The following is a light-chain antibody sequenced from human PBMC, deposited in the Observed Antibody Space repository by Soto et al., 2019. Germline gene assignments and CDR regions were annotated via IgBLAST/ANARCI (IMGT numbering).Light chain of an antibody. CDR3: SSYTCGSPHVV. Sequence: QSALTQPASVSGSPGQSITISCTGTSSDVGGYNYVSWYQQHPGKAPKLMIYDVSNRPSGVSNRFSGSKSGNTASLTISGLQAEDEVDYYCSSYTCGSPHVVFGGGTKLTVL. V-gene: IGLV2-14*03. CDR1: SSDVGGYNY. J-gene: IGLJ2*01. CDR2: DVS.